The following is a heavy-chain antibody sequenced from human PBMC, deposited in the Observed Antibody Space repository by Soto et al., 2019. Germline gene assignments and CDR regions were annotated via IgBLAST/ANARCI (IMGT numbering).Heavy chain of an antibody. CDR1: GFTISGKKY. CDR2: LYDLDGS. Sequence: PGGSLGLSCAAFGFTISGKKYVAWVRQAPGKGLEWVSALYDLDGSFYAASVKGRFTTSSDSSKTTVYLQMNDLRPDDTAVYYCATWHEREHAYDVWGQGTTVTVSS. J-gene: IGHJ3*01. V-gene: IGHV3-53*01. D-gene: IGHD1-1*01. CDR3: ATWHEREHAYDV.